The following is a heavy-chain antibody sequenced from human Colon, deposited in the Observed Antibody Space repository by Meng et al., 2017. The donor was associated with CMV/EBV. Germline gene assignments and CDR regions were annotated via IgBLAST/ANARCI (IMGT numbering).Heavy chain of an antibody. Sequence: QVQVQDAGPGLVERSGSLSRICTASGGSISSHCWTWSRRTGGEGLQWLGRIYSNGRIDQNYSLRSRVTISVDTSKHQLSLRLTSVTAADTAVYYCGRAGARGVPIDVWGRGTLVTVSS. CDR1: GGSISSHC. CDR2: IYSNGRI. J-gene: IGHJ1*01. V-gene: IGHV4-4*07. CDR3: GRAGARGVPIDV. D-gene: IGHD3-10*01.